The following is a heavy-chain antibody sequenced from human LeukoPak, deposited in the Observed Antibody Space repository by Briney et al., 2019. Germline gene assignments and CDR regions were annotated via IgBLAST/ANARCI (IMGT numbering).Heavy chain of an antibody. CDR3: ARQQLWSYYYGMDV. CDR1: GGSISSGSYY. D-gene: IGHD5-18*01. V-gene: IGHV4-61*02. Sequence: SETLSLTCTVSGGSISSGSYYWSWIRQPAGKGLEWIGRIYTSGSTNYNPSLKSRVTISVDTSKNQFSLKLSSVTAADTAVYYCARQQLWSYYYGMDVWGQGTTVTVSS. CDR2: IYTSGST. J-gene: IGHJ6*02.